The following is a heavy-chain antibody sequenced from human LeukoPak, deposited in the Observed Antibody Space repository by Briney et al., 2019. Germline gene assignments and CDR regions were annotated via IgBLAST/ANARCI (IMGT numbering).Heavy chain of an antibody. CDR2: IYENGGTT. CDR3: AKDFRIGYSAHFDY. CDR1: GFTVSGKY. J-gene: IGHJ4*02. V-gene: IGHV3-53*01. D-gene: IGHD2-21*01. Sequence: GGSLRLSCAAYGFTVSGKYMSWVRQAPEKGLEFVSGIYENGGTTYYADSVKGRFSISRDNSMNTLYLQMDSLRGEDTAVYYCAKDFRIGYSAHFDYWGQGALVTVSS.